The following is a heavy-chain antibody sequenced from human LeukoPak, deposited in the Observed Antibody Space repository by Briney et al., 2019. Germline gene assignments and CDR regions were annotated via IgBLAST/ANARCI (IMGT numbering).Heavy chain of an antibody. CDR1: GGSISSYY. CDR3: ARGRPYCGGDCYLDY. D-gene: IGHD2-21*02. J-gene: IGHJ4*02. V-gene: IGHV4-59*01. Sequence: SETLSLTCTVSGGSISSYYWSWIRQPPGKGLEWIGYIYYSGSTNYNPSLKSRVTISVDTSKNQFSLKLSSVTAADTAVYYCARGRPYCGGDCYLDYWGQGTLVTVSS. CDR2: IYYSGST.